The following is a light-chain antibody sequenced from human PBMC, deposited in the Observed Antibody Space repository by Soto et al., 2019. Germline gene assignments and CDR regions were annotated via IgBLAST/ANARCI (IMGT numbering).Light chain of an antibody. V-gene: IGKV3-15*01. CDR1: HSVFNN. CDR2: DAS. J-gene: IGKJ2*01. CDR3: LQYKNWYT. Sequence: MTQSPATMSVSPGERATLSCRASHSVFNNVAWYQQKPGQAPRLLIYDASTRATDIPARFSGSGSGTEFTLTISSLQSEYFAVYYCLQYKNWYTFGQGTKVEIK.